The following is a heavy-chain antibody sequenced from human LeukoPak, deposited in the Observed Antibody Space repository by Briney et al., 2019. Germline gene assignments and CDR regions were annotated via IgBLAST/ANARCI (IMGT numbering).Heavy chain of an antibody. J-gene: IGHJ3*02. V-gene: IGHV5-51*01. CDR3: ARRRYCSGGSCYSGAFDI. CDR1: GYSFTSYW. CDR2: IDPGDSDT. D-gene: IGHD2-15*01. Sequence: GESLQISCKGSGYSFTSYWIGWVRQMPGKGLEWMGIIDPGDSDTRYSPSFQGQVTISADKSISTAYLQWSSLKASDTAMYYCARRRYCSGGSCYSGAFDIWGQGTMVTVSS.